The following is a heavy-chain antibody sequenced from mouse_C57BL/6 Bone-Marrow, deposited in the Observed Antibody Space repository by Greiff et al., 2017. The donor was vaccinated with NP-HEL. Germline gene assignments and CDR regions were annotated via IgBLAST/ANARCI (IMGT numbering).Heavy chain of an antibody. Sequence: QVQLQQSGAELAKPGASVKLSCKASGYPFTSYWMHWVKQRPGQGLEWIGYLNPSSGSTKYNQKFKDKATLTADKSSSTAYMQLSSLTYEDSAVYYCARELTTVVADYFDYWGQGTTLTVSS. CDR3: ARELTTVVADYFDY. CDR2: LNPSSGST. J-gene: IGHJ2*01. V-gene: IGHV1-7*01. D-gene: IGHD1-1*01. CDR1: GYPFTSYW.